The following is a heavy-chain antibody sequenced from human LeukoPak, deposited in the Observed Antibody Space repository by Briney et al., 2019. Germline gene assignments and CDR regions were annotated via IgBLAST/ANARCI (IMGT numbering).Heavy chain of an antibody. Sequence: SVKVSCKASGGTFSSYAISWVRQAPGQGLEWMGGIIPIFGTANYAQKFQGRVTITTDESTSTAYMELSSLRSEDTAVYYCERERGSGYTQRRSDAFDIWGQGTMVTVSS. V-gene: IGHV1-69*05. CDR3: ERERGSGYTQRRSDAFDI. J-gene: IGHJ3*02. CDR2: IIPIFGTA. D-gene: IGHD3-3*01. CDR1: GGTFSSYA.